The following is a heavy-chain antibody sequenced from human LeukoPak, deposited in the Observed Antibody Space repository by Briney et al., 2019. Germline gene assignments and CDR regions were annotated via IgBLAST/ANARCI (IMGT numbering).Heavy chain of an antibody. Sequence: PGGSLRLSCAASGFTFSSYAMSWVRQAPGKGLEWVSAISGSGGSTYYADSVKGRFTISRDNSKNTLYLQMNSLRAEDTAVYYCAKDQGVVGSGPLDYWGQGTLVTVSS. CDR1: GFTFSSYA. J-gene: IGHJ4*02. CDR3: AKDQGVVGSGPLDY. CDR2: ISGSGGST. D-gene: IGHD6-19*01. V-gene: IGHV3-23*01.